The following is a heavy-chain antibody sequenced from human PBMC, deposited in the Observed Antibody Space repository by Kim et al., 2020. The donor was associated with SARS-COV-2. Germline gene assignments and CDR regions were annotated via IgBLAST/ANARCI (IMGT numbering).Heavy chain of an antibody. CDR3: ARRGITMVRGVWFDP. J-gene: IGHJ5*02. V-gene: IGHV4-59*08. Sequence: PSLRSRVTISVATSKNQFSLKLSSVTAADTAVYYCARRGITMVRGVWFDPWGQGTLVTVSS. D-gene: IGHD3-10*01.